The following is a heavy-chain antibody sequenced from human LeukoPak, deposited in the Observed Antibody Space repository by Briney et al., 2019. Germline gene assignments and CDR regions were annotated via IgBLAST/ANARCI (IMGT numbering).Heavy chain of an antibody. CDR3: ARSYFWSGYSGRTFDY. V-gene: IGHV4-39*01. Sequence: SETLSLTCTVSGGSISSSSYYWGWIRQPPGKGLEWIGSIYYSGSTYYNPSLKSRVTISVDTSKNQFSLKLSSVTAADTAVYYCARSYFWSGYSGRTFDYWGQGTLVTVSS. J-gene: IGHJ4*02. CDR1: GGSISSSSYY. CDR2: IYYSGST. D-gene: IGHD3-3*01.